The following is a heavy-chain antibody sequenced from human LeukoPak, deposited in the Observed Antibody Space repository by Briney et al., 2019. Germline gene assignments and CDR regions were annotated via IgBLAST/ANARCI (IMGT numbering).Heavy chain of an antibody. V-gene: IGHV1-2*06. D-gene: IGHD3-22*01. CDR2: INPNSGGT. CDR3: APLGYYDSSGYYYGY. J-gene: IGHJ4*02. Sequence: ASVKVSCKASGYSFTVYYMHWVRQAPGQGLEWMGRINPNSGGTNYAQKFQGRVTMTRDTSISTAYMELSRLRSDDTAVYYCAPLGYYDSSGYYYGYWGQGTLVTVSS. CDR1: GYSFTVYY.